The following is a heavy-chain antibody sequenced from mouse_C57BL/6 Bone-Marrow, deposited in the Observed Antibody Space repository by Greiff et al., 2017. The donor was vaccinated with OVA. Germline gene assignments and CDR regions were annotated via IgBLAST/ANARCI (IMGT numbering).Heavy chain of an antibody. V-gene: IGHV1-19*01. CDR2: INPYNGGT. Sequence: EVKVVESGPVLVKPGASVKMSCKASGYTFTDYYMNWVKQSHGKSLEWIGVINPYNGGTSYNQKFKGKATLTVDKSSSTAYLELNSLTSEDSAVYYCARGSSSYWYFDVWGTGTTVTVSS. J-gene: IGHJ1*03. CDR1: GYTFTDYY. CDR3: ARGSSSYWYFDV. D-gene: IGHD1-1*01.